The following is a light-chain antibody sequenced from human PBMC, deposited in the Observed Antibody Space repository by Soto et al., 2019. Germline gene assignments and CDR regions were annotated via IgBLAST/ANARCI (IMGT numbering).Light chain of an antibody. CDR2: AAS. J-gene: IGKJ1*01. Sequence: DIQRTQSPSTLSGAVGGRVTVTCRASQTISSWLAWYQQKPGKAPKLLISAASSLQSGVPSSFSGSGPGTHFTPTISSLQPDDFATYHCQQSYSTPRTCGQGTQV. CDR1: QTISSW. V-gene: IGKV1-39*01. CDR3: QQSYSTPRT.